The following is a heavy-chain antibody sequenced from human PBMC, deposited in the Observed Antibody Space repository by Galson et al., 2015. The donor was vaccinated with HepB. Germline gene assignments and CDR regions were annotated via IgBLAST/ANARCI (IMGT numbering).Heavy chain of an antibody. CDR2: ISDSGVST. CDR1: GFTFSSYA. J-gene: IGHJ4*02. Sequence: SLRLSCAASGFTFSSYAMSWVRQAPGKGLEWVSTISDSGVSTYYADAVRGRFTISRDNSKSTLSLQMNTLSVEDTAVYYCAFSTGFDHWGQGTLVTVSS. V-gene: IGHV3-23*01. CDR3: AFSTGFDH. D-gene: IGHD2-2*01.